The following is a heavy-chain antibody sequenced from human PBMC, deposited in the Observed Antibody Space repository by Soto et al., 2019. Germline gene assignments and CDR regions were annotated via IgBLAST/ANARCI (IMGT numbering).Heavy chain of an antibody. Sequence: QITLKESGPTLVKLTQTLTLTCTFSGFSLSTSGAGVGWIRQPPPKALEWLAVVYWDDDKRYSPSLKSRLTIHTDTYNSQVVLKLPNMEPVDTATYCSACRLCAGWLTASYYDYWCPGNLVTVSS. D-gene: IGHD5-18*01. CDR2: VYWDDDK. CDR3: ACRLCAGWLTASYYDY. J-gene: IGHJ4*02. CDR1: GFSLSTSGAG. V-gene: IGHV2-5*02.